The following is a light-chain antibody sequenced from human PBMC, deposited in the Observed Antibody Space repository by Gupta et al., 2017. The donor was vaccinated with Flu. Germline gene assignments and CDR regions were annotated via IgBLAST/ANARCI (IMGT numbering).Light chain of an antibody. Sequence: SITISCTGTSSDVGGYNYVSWYQHHPGKAPKLMIYEVSHRPSGVSNRFSGSKSGNTASLTISGLQADDEADYYCSSYTSSSSYVFGTGTKVTVL. CDR3: SSYTSSSSYV. CDR2: EVS. J-gene: IGLJ1*01. CDR1: SSDVGGYNY. V-gene: IGLV2-14*01.